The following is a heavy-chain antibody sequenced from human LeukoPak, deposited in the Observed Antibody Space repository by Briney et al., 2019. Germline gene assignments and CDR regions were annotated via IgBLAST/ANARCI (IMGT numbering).Heavy chain of an antibody. D-gene: IGHD3-3*01. V-gene: IGHV4-39*01. CDR2: IYYSGST. J-gene: IGHJ6*03. Sequence: SETLSLTCTVSGGSISSSSYYWGWIRQPPGKGLEWIGSIYYSGSTYYNPSLKSRVTISVDTSKNQFSLKLSSVTAADTAVYYCARSPSYDFWSGFPPYYYYYMDVWGKGTTVTVSS. CDR3: ARSPSYDFWSGFPPYYYYYMDV. CDR1: GGSISSSSYY.